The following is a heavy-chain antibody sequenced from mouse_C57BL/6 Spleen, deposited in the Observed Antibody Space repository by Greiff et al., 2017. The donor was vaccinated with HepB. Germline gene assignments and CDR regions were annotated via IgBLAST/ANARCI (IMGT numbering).Heavy chain of an antibody. J-gene: IGHJ4*01. CDR1: GFTFSDYG. CDR3: ARRRDGYYAMDY. CDR2: ISNLAYSI. Sequence: EVQGVESGGGLVQPGGSLKLSCAASGFTFSDYGMAWVRQAPRKGPEWVAFISNLAYSIYYADTVTGRFTISRENAKNTLYLEMSSLRSEDTAMYYCARRRDGYYAMDYWGQGTSVTVSS. V-gene: IGHV5-15*01. D-gene: IGHD2-3*01.